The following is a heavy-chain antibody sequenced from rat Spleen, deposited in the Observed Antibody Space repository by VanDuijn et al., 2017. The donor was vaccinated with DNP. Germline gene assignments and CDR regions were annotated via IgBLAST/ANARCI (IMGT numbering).Heavy chain of an antibody. V-gene: IGHV2-32*01. CDR2: MWSDGDT. J-gene: IGHJ2*01. CDR1: GFSLNIFH. D-gene: IGHD2-2*01. CDR3: ARGIPDFDY. Sequence: QVQLRESGPALVQPSQTLSLTCTASGFSLNIFHVHWVRQPPGKGLEWMGVMWSDGDTSSNSALKSRLSISRDTSKSQVFLKMNRLQTEDTATYYCARGIPDFDYWGQGVMVTVSS.